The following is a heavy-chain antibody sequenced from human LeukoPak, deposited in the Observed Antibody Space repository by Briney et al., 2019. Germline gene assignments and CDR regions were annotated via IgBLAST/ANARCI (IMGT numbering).Heavy chain of an antibody. D-gene: IGHD1-26*01. CDR2: IYSGGST. CDR3: ARYSGECSDSYFDY. J-gene: IGHJ4*02. Sequence: GGSLRLSCAASGFTVSGNDMSGVRQAPGKGLEGVSLIYSGGSTYYADSVKGRFTISRDKSKNTLYLQMNSLRAEDTAVYFCARYSGECSDSYFDYWGQGTLVTVSS. CDR1: GFTVSGND. V-gene: IGHV3-66*01.